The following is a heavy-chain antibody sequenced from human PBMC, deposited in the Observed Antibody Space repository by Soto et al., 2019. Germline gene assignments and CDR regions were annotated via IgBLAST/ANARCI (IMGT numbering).Heavy chain of an antibody. CDR3: AKDGVDHNSVWDPFDI. V-gene: IGHV3-23*01. CDR1: GFIFSDYA. CDR2: MGGANGDT. J-gene: IGHJ3*02. Sequence: EVQMLESGGGLVQPGGSLRLSCAASGFIFSDYAMSWVRQAPGKGLEWVAGMGGANGDTYYTESVRGRFATSRDNSKSRLFLQLSSLRAEDTAVYFCAKDGVDHNSVWDPFDIWGQGTLVTVSS. D-gene: IGHD2-15*01.